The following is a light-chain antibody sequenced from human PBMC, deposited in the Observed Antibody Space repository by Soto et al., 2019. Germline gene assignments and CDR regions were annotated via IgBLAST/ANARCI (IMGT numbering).Light chain of an antibody. J-gene: IGLJ2*01. CDR3: AAWDDSLNVL. CDR1: SSNIGSNT. Sequence: QSVLTQPPSASGTPGQRVTISCSGSSSNIGSNTVNWYQQLPGTAPKLLIYSNNQRPSGVPDRFSGSKSGTSASLAISGLQSEDEADDYCAAWDDSLNVLFGGGTKLTVL. V-gene: IGLV1-44*01. CDR2: SNN.